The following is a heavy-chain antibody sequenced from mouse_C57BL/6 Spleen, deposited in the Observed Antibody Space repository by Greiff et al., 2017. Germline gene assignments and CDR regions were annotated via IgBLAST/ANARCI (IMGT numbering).Heavy chain of an antibody. J-gene: IGHJ3*01. CDR1: GYAFSSYW. V-gene: IGHV1-80*01. CDR3: ARDYYYGSSYAWFAY. CDR2: IYPGDGDT. D-gene: IGHD1-1*01. Sequence: QVPLQQSGAELVKPGASVKISCKASGYAFSSYWMNWVKQRPGKGLEWIGQIYPGDGDTNDNGKFKGKATLTADKSSSTAYLQLSSLTSEDSSVYFCARDYYYGSSYAWFAYWGQGTLVTVSA.